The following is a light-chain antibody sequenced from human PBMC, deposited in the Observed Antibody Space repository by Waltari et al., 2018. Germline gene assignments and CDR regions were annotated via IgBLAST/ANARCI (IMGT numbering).Light chain of an antibody. CDR2: DLS. V-gene: IGLV2-11*01. CDR1: THALSVYAY. Sequence: HSALTQPRSVSGSPAHSFPISSPGTTHALSVYAYVSSYQQHPGKAPKLLLYDLSKRPSGVPDRFSGSKSGNTASLTISGLQAEDEADYYCCSYAGSNTLYVFGTGTKVTVL. J-gene: IGLJ1*01. CDR3: CSYAGSNTLYV.